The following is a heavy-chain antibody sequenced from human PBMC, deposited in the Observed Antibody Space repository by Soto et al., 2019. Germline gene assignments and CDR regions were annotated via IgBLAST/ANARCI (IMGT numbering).Heavy chain of an antibody. Sequence: PGGSLRLSCAASGFTFSSFAMSWVRQAPGKGLEWVSAISGSGGSTYYADSVKGRLTISRDNSKSTLYLQMNSLRADDTAVYYCAKDDCSGAGCTQDGFDIWGQGTMVTVSS. CDR1: GFTFSSFA. J-gene: IGHJ3*02. V-gene: IGHV3-23*01. D-gene: IGHD2-15*01. CDR2: ISGSGGST. CDR3: AKDDCSGAGCTQDGFDI.